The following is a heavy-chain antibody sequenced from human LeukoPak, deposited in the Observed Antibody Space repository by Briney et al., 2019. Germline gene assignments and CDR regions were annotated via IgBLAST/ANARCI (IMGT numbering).Heavy chain of an antibody. J-gene: IGHJ4*02. V-gene: IGHV3-48*01. CDR1: GFTFSSYT. CDR3: AKDEGPGSLDY. D-gene: IGHD1-26*01. CDR2: IGTSSTTI. Sequence: GGSLRLSCAASGFTFSSYTMNWVRQPPGKGLEWVSNIGTSSTTIYYADSVKGRFTISRDNSKNTLYLQMNSLRAEDTAVYYCAKDEGPGSLDYWGQGTLVTVSS.